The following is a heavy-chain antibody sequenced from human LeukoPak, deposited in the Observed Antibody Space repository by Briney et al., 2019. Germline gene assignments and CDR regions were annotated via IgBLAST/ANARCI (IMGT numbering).Heavy chain of an antibody. CDR3: ARGKYSSGWTDVGY. V-gene: IGHV1-69*06. Sequence: SVKVSCKASGGTLSSYAISWVRQAPGQGLEWMGGIIPIFGTANYAQKFQGRVTITADKSTSTAYMELSSLRSEDTAVYYCARGKYSSGWTDVGYWGQGTLVTVSP. D-gene: IGHD6-19*01. CDR2: IIPIFGTA. J-gene: IGHJ4*02. CDR1: GGTLSSYA.